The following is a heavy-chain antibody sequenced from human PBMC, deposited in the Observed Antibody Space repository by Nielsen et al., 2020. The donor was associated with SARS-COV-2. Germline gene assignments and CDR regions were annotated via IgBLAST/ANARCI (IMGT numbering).Heavy chain of an antibody. CDR3: ASTYCTNGVCYRTYGMAV. J-gene: IGHJ6*02. CDR2: LFYRGST. D-gene: IGHD2-8*01. V-gene: IGHV4-39*01. Sequence: WVRQPPGKGLEWIGSLFYRGSTDYNPSLKSRVSISADTSKNQFSLKLSSVTAADTAVYYCASTYCTNGVCYRTYGMAVWGQGTTVTVSS.